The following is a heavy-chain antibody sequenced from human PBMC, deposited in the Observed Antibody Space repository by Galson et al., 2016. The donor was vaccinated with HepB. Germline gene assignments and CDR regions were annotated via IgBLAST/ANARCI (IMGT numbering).Heavy chain of an antibody. CDR3: ARDDGETLGFRGRANGCDP. D-gene: IGHD5-24*01. J-gene: IGHJ5*02. V-gene: IGHV4-4*02. Sequence: SETLSLTCAVSGGSISSSNWWNWVRQPPGKGLEWIGAIYHSGTTNYNPSLKSRVTISVAKSKNQFSLNLSSVTAADTAVYYCARDDGETLGFRGRANGCDPWGQGTLVTVSS. CDR1: GGSISSSNW. CDR2: IYHSGTT.